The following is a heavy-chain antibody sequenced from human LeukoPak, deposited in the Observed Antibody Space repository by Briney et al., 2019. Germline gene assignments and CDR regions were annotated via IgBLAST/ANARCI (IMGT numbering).Heavy chain of an antibody. CDR2: FDPEDGET. D-gene: IGHD4-11*01. J-gene: IGHJ6*02. V-gene: IGHV1-24*01. CDR3: AAMITVTTGLYYYYGMDV. Sequence: ASVKVSCKVSGYTLTELSMHWVRQAPGKGLEWMGGFDPEDGETIYAQKFQGRVTMTEDTSTDTAYMELSSLRSEDTAVYYCAAMITVTTGLYYYYGMDVWGQGTTVTVSS. CDR1: GYTLTELS.